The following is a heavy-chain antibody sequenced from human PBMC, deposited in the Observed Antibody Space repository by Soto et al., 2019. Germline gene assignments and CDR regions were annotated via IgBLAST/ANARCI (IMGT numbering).Heavy chain of an antibody. Sequence: SVKVSCTASGYSFTGYYMHWGRQAPGQGLEWMGWINPNSGGTNYAQKFQGRVTMTRDTSISTAYMELSRLRSDDTAVYYCARWLGYSSSWHHLNYYYGMDVWGQGTTVTVSS. V-gene: IGHV1-2*02. CDR2: INPNSGGT. CDR1: GYSFTGYY. CDR3: ARWLGYSSSWHHLNYYYGMDV. J-gene: IGHJ6*02. D-gene: IGHD6-13*01.